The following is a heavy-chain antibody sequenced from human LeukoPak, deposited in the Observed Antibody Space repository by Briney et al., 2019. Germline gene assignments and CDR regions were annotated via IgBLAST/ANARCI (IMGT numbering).Heavy chain of an antibody. J-gene: IGHJ3*02. D-gene: IGHD1-26*01. CDR2: IRSKAHNYAT. V-gene: IGHV3-73*01. CDR3: TRVFLKSYSDAFDI. CDR1: GFTFSGFA. Sequence: GGSLRLSCAASGFTFSGFAFHWVRQASGKGLEWVGRIRSKAHNYATVYAASVKGRFTISRDDSKNATYLQMNSLKTEDTAVYYCTRVFLKSYSDAFDIWGQGTMVTVSS.